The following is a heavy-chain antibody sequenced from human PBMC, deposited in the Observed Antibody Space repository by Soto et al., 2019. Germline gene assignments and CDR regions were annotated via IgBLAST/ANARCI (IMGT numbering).Heavy chain of an antibody. Sequence: QVQLQESGPGLVKPSETLSLTCTVSGGSVSSGGYFWSWIRQPPGKGLEWIGYISYSGSTKYNPSLEGRVTISVDTSNKNFSLKLASVTAADTAVYYCARAPYSSGWPDSWGQGTLVTVSS. D-gene: IGHD6-19*01. CDR1: GGSVSSGGYF. CDR3: ARAPYSSGWPDS. V-gene: IGHV4-61*03. CDR2: ISYSGST. J-gene: IGHJ4*02.